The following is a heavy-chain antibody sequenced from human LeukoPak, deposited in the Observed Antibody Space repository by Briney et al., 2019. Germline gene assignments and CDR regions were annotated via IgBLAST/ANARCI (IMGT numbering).Heavy chain of an antibody. Sequence: VASVKVSCKASGYTFTGYYVHWVRQAPGQGLEWMGWINPNSGGTNYAQKFQGRVTMARDTSISTAYMELSRLRSDDTAVYYCARLKDGYNWGNWFDPWGQGTLVTVSS. CDR3: ARLKDGYNWGNWFDP. D-gene: IGHD5-24*01. CDR1: GYTFTGYY. J-gene: IGHJ5*02. CDR2: INPNSGGT. V-gene: IGHV1-2*02.